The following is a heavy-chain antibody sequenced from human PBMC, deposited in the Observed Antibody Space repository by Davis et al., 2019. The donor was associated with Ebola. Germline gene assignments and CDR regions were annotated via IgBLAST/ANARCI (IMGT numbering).Heavy chain of an antibody. Sequence: AASVKVSCKASGYTFTGYYMHWVRQAPGQGLEWMGRINPNSGGTNYAQKFQGRVTMTRDTSTSTVYMQLSGLRSEDTAVYYCQTLDSEFGFWGQGTLVTVSS. CDR3: QTLDSEFGF. J-gene: IGHJ4*02. D-gene: IGHD3/OR15-3a*01. CDR1: GYTFTGYY. CDR2: INPNSGGT. V-gene: IGHV1-2*06.